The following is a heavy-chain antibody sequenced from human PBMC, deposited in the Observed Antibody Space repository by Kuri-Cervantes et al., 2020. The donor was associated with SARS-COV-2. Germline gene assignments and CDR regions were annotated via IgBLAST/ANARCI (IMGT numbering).Heavy chain of an antibody. CDR3: ARDYDWAFDY. V-gene: IGHV3-66*01. J-gene: IGHJ4*02. D-gene: IGHD1-1*01. CDR1: GFSLKRNY. CDR2: IYNSGAT. Sequence: GESLKISCAASGFSLKRNYMNWVRQAPGKGLEWVSVIYNSGATYYADAVRGRLSISRDNAKNSLYLQMNSLRDEDTAVYYCARDYDWAFDYWGQGTLVTVSS.